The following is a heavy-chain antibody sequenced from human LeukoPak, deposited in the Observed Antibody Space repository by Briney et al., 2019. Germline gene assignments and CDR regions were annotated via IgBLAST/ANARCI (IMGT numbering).Heavy chain of an antibody. J-gene: IGHJ6*03. V-gene: IGHV1-2*02. D-gene: IGHD3-10*01. Sequence: EASVKVSCKASGYTFTGYYMHWVRQAPGQGLEWMGWINPNSGGTNYAQKFQGRVTMTRDTSISTAYMELSRLRSDDTAVYYCASGGMVRGVINYYYYYMDVWGKGTTVTISS. CDR1: GYTFTGYY. CDR2: INPNSGGT. CDR3: ASGGMVRGVINYYYYYMDV.